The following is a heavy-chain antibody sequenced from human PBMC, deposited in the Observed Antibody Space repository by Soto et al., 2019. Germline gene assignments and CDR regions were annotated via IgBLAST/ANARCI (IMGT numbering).Heavy chain of an antibody. CDR2: IRSKPYGATT. J-gene: IGHJ6*02. V-gene: IGHV3-49*01. CDR3: TRWGAAAGTLYYYGMDV. Sequence: GGSLRLSCTASGFTFGDYAMSWFRQAPGKGLEWVGFIRSKPYGATTEYTASVKGRFSISRDDSKSIAYLQMNSLKTEDTAVYSCTRWGAAAGTLYYYGMDVWGQGTTVTVSS. D-gene: IGHD6-13*01. CDR1: GFTFGDYA.